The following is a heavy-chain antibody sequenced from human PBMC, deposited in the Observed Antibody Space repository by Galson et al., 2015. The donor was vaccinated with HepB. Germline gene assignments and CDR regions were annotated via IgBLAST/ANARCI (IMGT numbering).Heavy chain of an antibody. CDR2: ISYDGSMK. D-gene: IGHD3-10*01. J-gene: IGHJ3*02. V-gene: IGHV3-30*18. Sequence: SLRLSCAASGFIFNNYGMHWVRQAPGKGLEWVAIISYDGSMKYYADSVKGRFTISRDNSKNTLYLQTNSLRSEDTAVYYCAKWGVALVRGVEAAAFDIWGQGTMVVVSS. CDR3: AKWGVALVRGVEAAAFDI. CDR1: GFIFNNYG.